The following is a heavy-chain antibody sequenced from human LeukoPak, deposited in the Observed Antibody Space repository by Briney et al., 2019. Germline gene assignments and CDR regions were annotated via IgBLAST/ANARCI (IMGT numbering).Heavy chain of an antibody. CDR2: FDPEDGET. D-gene: IGHD1-14*01. J-gene: IGHJ5*02. CDR3: ATGANYHNHGGFDP. V-gene: IGHV1-24*01. Sequence: ASVKVSCKVSGYTLTELSMHWVRQAPGKGLEWMGGFDPEDGETIYAQKFQGRVTMTEDTSTDTAYMGLSSLRSEDTAVYYCATGANYHNHGGFDPWGQGTLVTVSS. CDR1: GYTLTELS.